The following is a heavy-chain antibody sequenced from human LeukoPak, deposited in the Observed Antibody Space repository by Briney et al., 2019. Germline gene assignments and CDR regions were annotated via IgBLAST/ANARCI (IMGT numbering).Heavy chain of an antibody. CDR1: GFTFSSYW. CDR3: AREGFTVTDGSLDY. V-gene: IGHV3-7*01. J-gene: IGHJ4*02. D-gene: IGHD4-11*01. Sequence: GGSLRLSCAASGFTFSSYWMSWVRQAPGKGLEWVANIKQDGSEKYYVDSAKGRFTISRDNAKNSLYLQMNSLRAEDTAVYYCAREGFTVTDGSLDYWGQGTLVTVSS. CDR2: IKQDGSEK.